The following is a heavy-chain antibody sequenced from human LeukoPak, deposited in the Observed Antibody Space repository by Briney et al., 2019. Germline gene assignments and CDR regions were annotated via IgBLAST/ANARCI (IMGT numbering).Heavy chain of an antibody. CDR1: GYTFTSHD. D-gene: IGHD2-2*02. J-gene: IGHJ1*01. CDR2: ISAYNGNT. V-gene: IGHV1-18*01. Sequence: ASEKVSCKASGYTFTSHDIRWVRQAPGHGIEWMGWISAYNGNTNYAQKLQGEVTMTTDTSASTAYMELRSLRSDDTAVYYCARSCSSTSCYRYFQHWGQSTLVTVSS. CDR3: ARSCSSTSCYRYFQH.